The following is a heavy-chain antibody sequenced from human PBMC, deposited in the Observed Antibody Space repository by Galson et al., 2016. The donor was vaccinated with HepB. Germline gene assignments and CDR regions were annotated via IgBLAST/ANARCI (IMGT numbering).Heavy chain of an antibody. D-gene: IGHD6-25*01. CDR1: GFTSSYYW. Sequence: SLRLSCAASGFTSSYYWMSWVRHAPGKGLEWVANVNQDQGEKYYVDSVKGRFTISRDNAKNSLYLRMNSLRVEDTAVYYCARDGLGTVAAASALGNWGQGTLVTISS. J-gene: IGHJ4*02. V-gene: IGHV3-7*01. CDR3: ARDGLGTVAAASALGN. CDR2: VNQDQGEK.